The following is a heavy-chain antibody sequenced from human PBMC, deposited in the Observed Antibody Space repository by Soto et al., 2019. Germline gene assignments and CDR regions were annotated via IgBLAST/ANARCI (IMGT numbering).Heavy chain of an antibody. CDR2: IYHTGIT. J-gene: IGHJ5*02. CDR3: ATYVVETAIGMGWFDP. CDR1: GGSISSGDYY. D-gene: IGHD2-21*02. Sequence: QVQLQESGPGLVKPSQTLSLTCIVSGGSISSGDYYWSWIRQPPGKGLEWIGYIYHTGITFYNPSLKSRITISADTSKNQFSLKMRSVTAADTAVYHCATYVVETAIGMGWFDPWGQGTPLTVSS. V-gene: IGHV4-30-4*01.